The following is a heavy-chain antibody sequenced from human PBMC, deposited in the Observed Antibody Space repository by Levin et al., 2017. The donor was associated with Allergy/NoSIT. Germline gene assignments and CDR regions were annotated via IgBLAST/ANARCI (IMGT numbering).Heavy chain of an antibody. J-gene: IGHJ6*02. CDR2: IRSKTYGGTT. D-gene: IGHD1-14*01. Sequence: PGGSLRLSCTTSGFTFGDYAMSWFRQAPGKGLEWVGFIRSKTYGGTTEYVASVKGRFTISRDDSKSIAYLQMNSLKTEDTAVYYCVRDNNIPDYFYGMDVWGQGTTVTVSS. CDR1: GFTFGDYA. CDR3: VRDNNIPDYFYGMDV. V-gene: IGHV3-49*03.